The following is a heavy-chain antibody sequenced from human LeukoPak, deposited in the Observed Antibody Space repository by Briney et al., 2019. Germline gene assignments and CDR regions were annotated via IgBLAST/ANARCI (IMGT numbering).Heavy chain of an antibody. D-gene: IGHD3-22*01. Sequence: SSETLSLTCTVSGYSISSGYYWGWIRQPPGKGLEWIGSNYHSGSTYYNPSLKSRVTISVDTSKNQFSLKLSSVTAADTAVYYCARDTYYYDSSGRLFRLGAFDIWGQGTMVTVSS. CDR3: ARDTYYYDSSGRLFRLGAFDI. CDR1: GYSISSGYY. CDR2: NYHSGST. J-gene: IGHJ3*02. V-gene: IGHV4-38-2*02.